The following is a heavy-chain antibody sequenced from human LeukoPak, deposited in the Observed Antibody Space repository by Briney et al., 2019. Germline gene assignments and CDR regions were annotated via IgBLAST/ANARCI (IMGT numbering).Heavy chain of an antibody. CDR1: GYTFTGYY. CDR2: INPSGGST. Sequence: ASVKVSCKASGYTFTGYYMHWVRQAPGQGLEWMGIINPSGGSTSYAQKFQGRVTMTRDTSTSTVYMELSSLRSEDTAVYYCAREGVVVVAGDHPDWFDPWGQGTLVTVSS. J-gene: IGHJ5*02. CDR3: AREGVVVVAGDHPDWFDP. V-gene: IGHV1-46*01. D-gene: IGHD2-15*01.